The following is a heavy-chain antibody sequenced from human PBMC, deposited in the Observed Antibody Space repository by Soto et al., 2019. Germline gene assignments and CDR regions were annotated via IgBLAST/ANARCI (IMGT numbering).Heavy chain of an antibody. V-gene: IGHV4-59*01. CDR2: IYFRGTT. Sequence: SETLSLTCNVSGASISSYNYWGWFRQPPGKGLEWIGYIYFRGTTNYNPSLKSRVTMSADTSKNQFSLKLNSVTAADTAVYYCARMNYYDTSGYPFDYWGQGTLVTVSS. CDR1: GASISSYNY. CDR3: ARMNYYDTSGYPFDY. D-gene: IGHD3-22*01. J-gene: IGHJ4*02.